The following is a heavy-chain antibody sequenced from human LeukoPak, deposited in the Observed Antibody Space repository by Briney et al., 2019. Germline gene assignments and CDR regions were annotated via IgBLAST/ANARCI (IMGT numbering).Heavy chain of an antibody. CDR1: GYTFTGYY. CDR2: INPNSGGT. J-gene: IGHJ6*03. CDR3: AVIYSSAPNYYYYYMDV. D-gene: IGHD6-25*01. Sequence: ASVKVSCKASGYTFTGYYMHWVRQAPGQGLEWMGWINPNSGGTNYAQKFQGRVTMTRDTSISTAYMELSRLRSEDTAVYYCAVIYSSAPNYYYYYMDVWGKGTTVTISS. V-gene: IGHV1-2*02.